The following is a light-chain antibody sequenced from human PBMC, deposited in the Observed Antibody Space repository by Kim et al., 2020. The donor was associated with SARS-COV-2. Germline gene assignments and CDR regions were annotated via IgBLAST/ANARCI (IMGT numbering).Light chain of an antibody. CDR3: QQYGTSPLT. V-gene: IGKV3-20*01. J-gene: IGKJ4*01. Sequence: EIVLTQSPATLSLSPGERAALSCRASQSVSSSYLAWYQQKPGQAPRLLIYGASSRATGIPDRFSGSGSGTDFTLTITRLEPDDFAVYCCQQYGTSPLTFGGGTKLE. CDR1: QSVSSSY. CDR2: GAS.